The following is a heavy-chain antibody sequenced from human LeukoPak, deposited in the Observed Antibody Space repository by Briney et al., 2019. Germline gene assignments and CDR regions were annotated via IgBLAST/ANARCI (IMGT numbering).Heavy chain of an antibody. CDR2: NKQDGSDM. Sequence: PGGSLRLSCAASGFTFSSYWMNWVRQAPGKGLEWVANNKQDGSDMYYVDSVKGRFTISRDNAKSSLYLQMDSLRVGDTAVYYCARDSTVGRYWGQGTLVTVSS. CDR3: ARDSTVGRY. J-gene: IGHJ4*02. D-gene: IGHD2-8*02. CDR1: GFTFSSYW. V-gene: IGHV3-7*01.